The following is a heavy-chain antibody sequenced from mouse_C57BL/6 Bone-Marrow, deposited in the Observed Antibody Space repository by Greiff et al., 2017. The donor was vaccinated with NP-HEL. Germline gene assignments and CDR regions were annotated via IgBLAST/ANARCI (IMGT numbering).Heavy chain of an antibody. J-gene: IGHJ3*01. CDR3: ARADYYGSGAY. Sequence: VQLQESGAELARPGASVKLSCKASGYTFTSYGISWVKQRTGQGLEWIGEIYPRSGNTYYNEKFKGKATLTADKSSSTAYMELRSLTSEDSAVYFCARADYYGSGAYWGQGTLVTVSA. CDR2: IYPRSGNT. D-gene: IGHD1-1*01. CDR1: GYTFTSYG. V-gene: IGHV1-81*01.